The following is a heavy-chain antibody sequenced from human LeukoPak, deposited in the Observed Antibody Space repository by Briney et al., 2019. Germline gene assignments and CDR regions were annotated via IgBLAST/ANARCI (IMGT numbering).Heavy chain of an antibody. V-gene: IGHV3-21*01. J-gene: IGHJ4*02. D-gene: IGHD6-19*01. CDR1: GFTFSTYS. CDR2: ITSPVGRM. CDR3: ARDTSPQWLVQDY. Sequence: GGSLRLSCAASGFTFSTYSMNWVRQAPGKGLEWVSSITSPVGRMYYADSLKGRITISRDNARSTLYLQMNSLRAEDTAVYYCARDTSPQWLVQDYWGQGTLVTVSS.